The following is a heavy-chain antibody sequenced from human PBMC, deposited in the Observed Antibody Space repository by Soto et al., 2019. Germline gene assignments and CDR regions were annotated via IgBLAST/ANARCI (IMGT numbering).Heavy chain of an antibody. CDR3: ARHRGVGYYDSSGPNDAFDI. CDR2: IYPGDSDT. CDR1: GYSFTSYW. J-gene: IGHJ3*02. Sequence: GESLKISCKGSGYSFTSYWIGWVRQMPGKGLEWMGIIYPGDSDTRYSPSFQGQATISADKSISTAYLQWSSLKASDTAMYYCARHRGVGYYDSSGPNDAFDIWGQGTMVTVSS. V-gene: IGHV5-51*01. D-gene: IGHD3-22*01.